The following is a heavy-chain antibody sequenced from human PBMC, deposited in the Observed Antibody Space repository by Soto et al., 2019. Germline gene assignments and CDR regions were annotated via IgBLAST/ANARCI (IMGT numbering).Heavy chain of an antibody. Sequence: VGSLRLSCGASGFTFSSYEMNWVRQAPLKGLEWVSFINSRGSTIYYADSVRGRFTISRDNAKNSLFLQMNSLRAEDTAVYYCTRSNGYNGYSIDYWGQGTLVTVSS. V-gene: IGHV3-48*03. D-gene: IGHD5-12*01. CDR2: INSRGSTI. J-gene: IGHJ4*02. CDR3: TRSNGYNGYSIDY. CDR1: GFTFSSYE.